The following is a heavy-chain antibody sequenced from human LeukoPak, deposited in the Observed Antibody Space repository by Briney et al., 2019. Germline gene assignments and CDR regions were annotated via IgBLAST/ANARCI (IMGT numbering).Heavy chain of an antibody. Sequence: PSGTLSLTCTVSTGSISSSDWWSWVRPPPGKGLEWIGEVSHSGGTTYNPSLKSRLTMSVDRSKNQFSLKLSSMTAADTAVYYCARVRCSGINCYSVFDFWGQGTLVTVSS. J-gene: IGHJ4*02. V-gene: IGHV4-4*02. D-gene: IGHD2-15*01. CDR2: VSHSGGT. CDR3: ARVRCSGINCYSVFDF. CDR1: TGSISSSDW.